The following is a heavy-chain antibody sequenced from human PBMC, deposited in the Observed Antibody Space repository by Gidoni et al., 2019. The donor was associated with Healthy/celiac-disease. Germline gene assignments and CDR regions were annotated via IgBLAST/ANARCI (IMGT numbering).Heavy chain of an antibody. J-gene: IGHJ4*02. D-gene: IGHD2-21*01. V-gene: IGHV3-30-3*01. CDR3: ARDGDWE. CDR1: GFTFSSYA. CDR2: ISYDGSNK. Sequence: QVQLVESGGCVVQPGRSLRLSSAASGFTFSSYAVHWVRQAPGKGLEWVAVISYDGSNKYYADSVKGRFTISRDNSKNALYLQMNSLRAEDTAVYYCARDGDWEWGQGTLVTVSS.